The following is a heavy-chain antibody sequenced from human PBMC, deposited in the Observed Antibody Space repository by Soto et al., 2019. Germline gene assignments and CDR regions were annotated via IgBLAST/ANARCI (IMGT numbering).Heavy chain of an antibody. CDR3: ARGSYSYGLYYYYYDGMDV. V-gene: IGHV3-30-3*01. CDR1: GFTFSSYA. Sequence: QVQLVESGGGVVQPGRSLRLSCAASGFTFSSYAMHWVRQAPGKGLEWVAVISYDGSNKYYADSVKGRFTISRDNSKNTLYLQRNSLRAEDTAVYYCARGSYSYGLYYYYYDGMDVWGQGTTVTVSS. CDR2: ISYDGSNK. D-gene: IGHD5-18*01. J-gene: IGHJ6*02.